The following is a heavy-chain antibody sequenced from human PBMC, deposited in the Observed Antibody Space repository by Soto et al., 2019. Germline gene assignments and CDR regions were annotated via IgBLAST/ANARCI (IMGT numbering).Heavy chain of an antibody. J-gene: IGHJ4*02. CDR3: ARDYYDSSGETRYFDY. CDR2: IYYSGST. CDR1: GGSISSGDYY. V-gene: IGHV4-30-4*01. Sequence: SETLSLTCTVSGGSISSGDYYWSWIRQPPGKGLEWIGYIYYSGSTYYNPSLKSRVTISVDTSKNQFSLKLSSVTAADTAVYYCARDYYDSSGETRYFDYCGQGTLVTVSS. D-gene: IGHD3-22*01.